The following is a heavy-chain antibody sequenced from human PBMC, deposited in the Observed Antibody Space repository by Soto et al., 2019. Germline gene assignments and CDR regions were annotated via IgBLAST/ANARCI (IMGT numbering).Heavy chain of an antibody. Sequence: QVQLQDSGPGLVKPSQTLSLTCTVSGGSISSGGYYWSWIRQHPGKGLEWIGYIYYSGSTYYNPSLKSRVTISVDTSKNQFSLQLGSVTAADTAVYYCASNLYPGIDLFDIWGQGTMVTVSS. CDR2: IYYSGST. J-gene: IGHJ3*02. CDR1: GGSISSGGYY. V-gene: IGHV4-31*03. CDR3: ASNLYPGIDLFDI. D-gene: IGHD1-26*01.